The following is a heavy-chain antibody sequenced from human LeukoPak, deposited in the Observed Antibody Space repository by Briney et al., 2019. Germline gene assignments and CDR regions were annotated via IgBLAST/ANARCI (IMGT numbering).Heavy chain of an antibody. Sequence: GGSLRLSCAASGFTFSSYEMNWVRQAPRKGLEWVSYISSSGSTIYYADSVKGRFTISRDNAKNSLYLQMNSLRAEDTAVYYCARHSSSWYFAPWGQGTLVTVSS. CDR1: GFTFSSYE. J-gene: IGHJ5*02. V-gene: IGHV3-48*03. CDR2: ISSSGSTI. D-gene: IGHD6-13*01. CDR3: ARHSSSWYFAP.